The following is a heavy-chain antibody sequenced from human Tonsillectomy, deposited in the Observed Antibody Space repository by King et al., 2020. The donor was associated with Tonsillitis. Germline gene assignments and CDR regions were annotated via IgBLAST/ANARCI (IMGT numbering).Heavy chain of an antibody. J-gene: IGHJ3*02. D-gene: IGHD3-10*01. V-gene: IGHV4-34*01. Sequence: VQLQQWGAGLLKPSETLSLTCAVYGGSFSGYYWSWIRQPPGKGLEWIGEINHSGSTNYNPSLKSRVTISVDTSKNQFSLKLSSVTAADTAVYYCARGFPITMVRGLNLPPYAFDIWGQGTMVTVSS. CDR3: ARGFPITMVRGLNLPPYAFDI. CDR2: INHSGST. CDR1: GGSFSGYY.